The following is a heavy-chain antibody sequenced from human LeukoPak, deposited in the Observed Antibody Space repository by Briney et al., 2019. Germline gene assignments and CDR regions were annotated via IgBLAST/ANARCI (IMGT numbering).Heavy chain of an antibody. V-gene: IGHV1-8*02. Sequence: ASVKVSCKASGYTFTNYYFHWVRQATGQGLEWMGWMNPNSGNTGYAQKFQGRVTMTRNTSISTAYMELSSLRSEDTAVYYCARARVLRYFDWLKNWYYFDYWGQGTLVTVSS. CDR1: GYTFTNYY. CDR3: ARARVLRYFDWLKNWYYFDY. J-gene: IGHJ4*02. CDR2: MNPNSGNT. D-gene: IGHD3-9*01.